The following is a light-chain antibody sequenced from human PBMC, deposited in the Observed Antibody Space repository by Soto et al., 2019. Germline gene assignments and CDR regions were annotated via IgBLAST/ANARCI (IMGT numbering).Light chain of an antibody. J-gene: IGKJ1*01. CDR3: QQYGSSSST. Sequence: EIVLTQSPGTLSLSPGERATLSCRASQSVSSSYLAWYQQKPGQAPRLLIYGASSRATGIPDRFSGSGCETDFTLTISRLEPEDVAVYYCQQYGSSSSTFGQGTKVEVK. V-gene: IGKV3-20*01. CDR2: GAS. CDR1: QSVSSSY.